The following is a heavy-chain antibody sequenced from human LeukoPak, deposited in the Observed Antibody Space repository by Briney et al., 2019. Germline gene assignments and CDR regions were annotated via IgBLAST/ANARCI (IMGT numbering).Heavy chain of an antibody. CDR2: ISSNGGST. CDR3: VKGYCSSTSCYGYYYYGMDV. V-gene: IGHV3-64D*06. CDR1: GFTFSSYA. Sequence: GGSLRLSCSASGFTFSSYAMHWVRQAPGKGLEYVSAISSNGGSTYYADSVKGSFTISRDNSKNTLYLQMSSLRAEDTAVYYCVKGYCSSTSCYGYYYYGMDVWGKGTTVTVSS. D-gene: IGHD2-2*01. J-gene: IGHJ6*04.